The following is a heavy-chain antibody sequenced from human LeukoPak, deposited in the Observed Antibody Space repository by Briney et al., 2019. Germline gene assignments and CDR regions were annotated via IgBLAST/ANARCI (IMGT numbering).Heavy chain of an antibody. CDR2: INHSGST. V-gene: IGHV4-34*01. D-gene: IGHD6-19*01. J-gene: IGHJ5*02. CDR3: ARGLAFSGGWTGPWFDP. Sequence: NPSETLSLTCAVYGGSFSGYYWSWIRQPPGKGLEWIGEINHSGSTNYNPSLKSRVTISVDTSKNQFSLKLSSVTAADTAVYYCARGLAFSGGWTGPWFDPWGQGTLVTVSS. CDR1: GGSFSGYY.